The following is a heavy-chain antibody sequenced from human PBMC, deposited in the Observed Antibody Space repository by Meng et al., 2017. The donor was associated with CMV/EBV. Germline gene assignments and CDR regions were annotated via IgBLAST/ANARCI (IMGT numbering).Heavy chain of an antibody. V-gene: IGHV4-30-4*01. D-gene: IGHD2-2*01. CDR2: IYYSGST. Sequence: SGGSISSGDYYWSWIRQPPGKGLEWIEYIYYSGSTYYNPSLKSRVTISVDTSKNQFSLKLSSVTAADTAVYYCARDPVECSSTSCYEPWGQGTLVTVSS. J-gene: IGHJ5*02. CDR1: GGSISSGDYY. CDR3: ARDPVECSSTSCYEP.